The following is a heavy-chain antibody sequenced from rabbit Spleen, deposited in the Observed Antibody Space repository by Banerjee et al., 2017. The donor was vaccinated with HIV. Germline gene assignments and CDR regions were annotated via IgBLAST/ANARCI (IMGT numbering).Heavy chain of an antibody. D-gene: IGHD1-1*01. V-gene: IGHV1S45*01. J-gene: IGHJ4*01. CDR3: ARGAWNTDSMNL. Sequence: QEQLVESGGDLVKPGASLTLTCTASGFTLSGYYVCWVRQAPGKGLEWIACIYNCDASTYYATWAKGRFTISKAASTTVTLRMTSLTAADTATYFCARGAWNTDSMNLWGPGTLVTVS. CDR2: IYNCDAST. CDR1: GFTLSGYY.